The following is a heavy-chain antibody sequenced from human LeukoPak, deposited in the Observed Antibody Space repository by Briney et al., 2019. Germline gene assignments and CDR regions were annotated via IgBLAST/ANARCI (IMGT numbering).Heavy chain of an antibody. V-gene: IGHV3-21*01. CDR3: AREVEVGATRDY. J-gene: IGHJ4*02. CDR2: ISSSSSYI. CDR1: GFTFSSYS. Sequence: GGSLRLSCAASGFTFSSYSTNWVRQAPGKGLEWVSSISSSSSYIYYADSVKGRFTISRDNAKNSLYLQMNSLRAEDTAVYYCAREVEVGATRDYWGQGTLVTVSS. D-gene: IGHD1-26*01.